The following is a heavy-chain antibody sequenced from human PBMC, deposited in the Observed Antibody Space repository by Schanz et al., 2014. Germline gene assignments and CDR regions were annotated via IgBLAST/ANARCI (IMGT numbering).Heavy chain of an antibody. D-gene: IGHD3-10*01. V-gene: IGHV7-4-1*02. CDR3: ARGKEQYLVRFGYYYGMDV. J-gene: IGHJ6*02. Sequence: QVQLIQSGSELKKSGASVKVSCKASGYTFIRFGLNWVRQAPGQGLQWMGSINTKTGNPTYAQDFTGRFVFSLDTSASTAYLKISSLKAADTAVYYCARGKEQYLVRFGYYYGMDVWGQGTTVTVSS. CDR1: GYTFIRFG. CDR2: INTKTGNP.